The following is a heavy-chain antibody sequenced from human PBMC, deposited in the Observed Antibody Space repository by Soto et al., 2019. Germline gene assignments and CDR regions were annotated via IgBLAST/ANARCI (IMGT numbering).Heavy chain of an antibody. CDR1: GYTFTSYG. Sequence: QVQLVQSGAEVKKPGASVKVSCKASGYTFTSYGISWVRQAPGQGLEWMGWISAYNGNTNYAQKLQGRVTMTTDTSTSTAYMELRSLRSDDTAVYYCVTSDLITMIVVGKDAFDIWGQGTMVTVSS. CDR3: VTSDLITMIVVGKDAFDI. J-gene: IGHJ3*02. D-gene: IGHD3-22*01. CDR2: ISAYNGNT. V-gene: IGHV1-18*04.